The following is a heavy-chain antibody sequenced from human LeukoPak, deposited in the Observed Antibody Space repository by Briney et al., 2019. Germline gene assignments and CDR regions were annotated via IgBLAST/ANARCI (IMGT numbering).Heavy chain of an antibody. V-gene: IGHV4-31*03. J-gene: IGHJ4*02. D-gene: IGHD6-13*01. CDR1: GGSISSGGYY. CDR3: ARGSSRYYFDY. CDR2: IFYSGST. Sequence: PSETLSLTCIVSGGSISSGGYYWSWIRQHPGKGLEWIGYIFYSGSTYYNPSLKSRVSISEDSSKSQFSLELNSVTAADTAVYYCARGSSRYYFDYWGQGTLVTVSS.